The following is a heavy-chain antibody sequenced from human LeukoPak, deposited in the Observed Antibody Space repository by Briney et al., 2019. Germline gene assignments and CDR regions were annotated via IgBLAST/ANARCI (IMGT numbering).Heavy chain of an antibody. J-gene: IGHJ4*02. CDR2: ISGSGGST. CDR1: GSTFSSYA. CDR3: AKGSVPAACFDY. Sequence: SGGSLRLSCAASGSTFSSYAMSWVRQAPGKGLEWVSAISGSGGSTYYADSVKGRFTISRDNSKNTLYLQMNSLRAEDTAVYYCAKGSVPAACFDYWGQGTLVTVSS. V-gene: IGHV3-23*01. D-gene: IGHD2-2*01.